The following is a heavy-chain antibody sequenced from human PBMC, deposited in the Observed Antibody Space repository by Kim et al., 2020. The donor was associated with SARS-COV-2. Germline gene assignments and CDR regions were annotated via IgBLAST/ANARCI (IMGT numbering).Heavy chain of an antibody. J-gene: IGHJ6*02. CDR3: AKDMEGAAAGSYYYYGMDV. CDR1: GFTFDDYA. D-gene: IGHD6-13*01. CDR2: ISWNSGSI. Sequence: GGSLRLSCAASGFTFDDYAMHWVRQAPGKGLEWVSGISWNSGSIGYADSVKGRFTISRDNAKNSLYLQMNSLRAEDTALYYCAKDMEGAAAGSYYYYGMDVWGQGTTVTVSS. V-gene: IGHV3-9*01.